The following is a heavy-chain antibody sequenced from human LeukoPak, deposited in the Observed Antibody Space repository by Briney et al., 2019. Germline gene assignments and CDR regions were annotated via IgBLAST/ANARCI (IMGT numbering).Heavy chain of an antibody. CDR3: ARDYYDSSGYSNWFDP. D-gene: IGHD3-22*01. J-gene: IGHJ5*02. V-gene: IGHV1-69*13. Sequence: ASVKVSCKASGGTFSSYAISWVRQAPGQGLEWMGGIIPIFGTANYAQKFQGRVTITADESTSTAYMELSSLRSEDTAVYYCARDYYDSSGYSNWFDPWGQGTLVTVSS. CDR1: GGTFSSYA. CDR2: IIPIFGTA.